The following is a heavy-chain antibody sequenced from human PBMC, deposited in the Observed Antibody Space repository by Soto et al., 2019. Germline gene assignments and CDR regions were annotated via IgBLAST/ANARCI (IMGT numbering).Heavy chain of an antibody. J-gene: IGHJ1*01. CDR2: IYADGGT. Sequence: EVELVETGGGLIQPGGSLRLSCAVSGFTVSSNSMSWVRQAPGKGLEWVSLIYADGGTYYGDSVKGRFTISRDTSKNTVSLQMTSLRADDPAVYYCARDNSILGAPFQDWGQGTLVTVSS. D-gene: IGHD3-16*01. CDR1: GFTVSSNS. V-gene: IGHV3-53*02. CDR3: ARDNSILGAPFQD.